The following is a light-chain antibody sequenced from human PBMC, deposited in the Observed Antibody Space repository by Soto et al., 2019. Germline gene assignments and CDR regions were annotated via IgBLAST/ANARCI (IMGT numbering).Light chain of an antibody. CDR3: QQYNNWPRT. J-gene: IGKJ1*01. Sequence: EIVLTQSPAALSMSPGERATLSCRASQSVSSNLAWYQQKPGQAPRLLIYDASTRATGIPARFSGSGPGTEFTLTISSLQSEDFAVYYCQQYNNWPRTFGQGTK. CDR1: QSVSSN. V-gene: IGKV3-15*01. CDR2: DAS.